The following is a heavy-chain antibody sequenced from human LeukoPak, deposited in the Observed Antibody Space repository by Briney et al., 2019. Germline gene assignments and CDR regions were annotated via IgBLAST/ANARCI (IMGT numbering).Heavy chain of an antibody. D-gene: IGHD1-1*01. CDR3: ARAGSTGTVDF. CDR1: GFTFSIYW. V-gene: IGHV3-7*01. Sequence: GGSLRLSCAASGFTFSIYWMSGVRQAPGKGLEWVANINQDGSEKYYVDSVEGRFTISKDNAKNSLYLQMNSLRAEDTAVCYCARAGSTGTVDFWGQGTLVTVSS. CDR2: INQDGSEK. J-gene: IGHJ4*02.